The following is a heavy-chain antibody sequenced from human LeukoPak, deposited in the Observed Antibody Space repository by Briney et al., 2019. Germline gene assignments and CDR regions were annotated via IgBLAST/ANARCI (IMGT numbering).Heavy chain of an antibody. V-gene: IGHV3-21*01. J-gene: IGHJ4*02. CDR2: ISSSSSYI. CDR1: GFTFSSYS. Sequence: GGSLRLSCAASGFTFSSYSINWVRQAPGKGLEWVSSISSSSSYIYYADSVKGRFTISRDNAKNSLYLQMNSVRAEDTAVYYCARALYGADMVRGVSTHFDYWGQGTLVTVSS. CDR3: ARALYGADMVRGVSTHFDY. D-gene: IGHD3-10*01.